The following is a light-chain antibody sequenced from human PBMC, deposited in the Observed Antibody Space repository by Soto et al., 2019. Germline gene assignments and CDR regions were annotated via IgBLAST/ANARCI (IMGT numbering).Light chain of an antibody. CDR3: YSSDDNNWV. V-gene: IGLV3-27*01. CDR1: MLAKKY. Sequence: SYELTQPSSVSVSPGQTARITCSGDMLAKKYARWFQQKAGQAPLLVIYKDSERPSRISERFSGSSSGTTVTLTISGARVEDEADYYCYSSDDNNWVFGGGTKLTVL. CDR2: KDS. J-gene: IGLJ3*02.